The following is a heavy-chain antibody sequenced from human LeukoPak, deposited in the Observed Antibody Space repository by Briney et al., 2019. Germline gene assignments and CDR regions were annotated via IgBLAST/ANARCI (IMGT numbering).Heavy chain of an antibody. D-gene: IGHD3-22*01. J-gene: IGHJ5*02. CDR3: ARGPPANYYDSSGYYSNWFDP. CDR2: IYYSGST. Sequence: PSETLSLTCTVSGGSISNYYWSWIRQPPGKGLEWIGYIYYSGSTNYNPSLKSRVTISVDTSKNQFSLKLSSVTAADTAVYYCARGPPANYYDSSGYYSNWFDPWGQGTLVTVSS. V-gene: IGHV4-59*12. CDR1: GGSISNYY.